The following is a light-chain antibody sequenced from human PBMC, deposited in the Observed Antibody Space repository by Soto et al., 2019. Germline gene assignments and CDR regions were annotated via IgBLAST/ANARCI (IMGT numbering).Light chain of an antibody. CDR1: SSEVGGYNY. J-gene: IGLJ1*01. Sequence: QSALTQPASVSGSPGQSITISCTGTSSEVGGYNYVSWYQQHPGKAPKLMIYDVSNRPSGVSNRFSGSKSGNTASLTISGLQAEDEADYYCSSYTSSSTLYVCGTGTKVTVL. V-gene: IGLV2-14*01. CDR2: DVS. CDR3: SSYTSSSTLYV.